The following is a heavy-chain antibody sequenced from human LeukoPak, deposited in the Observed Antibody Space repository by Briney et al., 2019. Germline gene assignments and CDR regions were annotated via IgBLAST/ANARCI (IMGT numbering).Heavy chain of an antibody. CDR3: ARDRAARYSSSWLDY. J-gene: IGHJ4*02. Sequence: PGGSLRLSCAASGFTFSSYSMNWVRQAPGKGLEWVSYISSSGSTIYYADSVKGRFTISRDNAKNSLYLQMNSLRAEDTAVYYCARDRAARYSSSWLDYWGQGTLVTVSS. V-gene: IGHV3-48*04. CDR1: GFTFSSYS. CDR2: ISSSGSTI. D-gene: IGHD6-13*01.